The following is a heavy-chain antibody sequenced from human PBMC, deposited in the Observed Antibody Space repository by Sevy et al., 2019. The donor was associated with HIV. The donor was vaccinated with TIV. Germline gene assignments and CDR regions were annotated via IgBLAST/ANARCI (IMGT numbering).Heavy chain of an antibody. V-gene: IGHV7-4-1*02. CDR1: GYTFSSCN. J-gene: IGHJ4*02. CDR2: INTGTGDP. CDR3: TRDRPNWGNDY. Sequence: ASVKVSCKASGYTFSSCNMNWVRQAPGQGLEWMGWINTGTGDPTYVQGFTGRFVFSLDTSVSTAYLQINSLKAEDTGVYYCTRDRPNWGNDYWGQRTLVTVSS. D-gene: IGHD7-27*01.